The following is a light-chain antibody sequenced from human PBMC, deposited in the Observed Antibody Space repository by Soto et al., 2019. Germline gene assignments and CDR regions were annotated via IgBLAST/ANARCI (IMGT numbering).Light chain of an antibody. V-gene: IGKV3-20*01. CDR1: QSVSKTS. Sequence: EIVLTPSPGTLSLSPVERATLSCRASQSVSKTSLAWYQPKPGQAPRLLIYGASNRATGIPARFSGSGSGTDFILTISRLEPEDVAVYYCQQYGSSGTFGQGTKVDI. CDR2: GAS. J-gene: IGKJ1*01. CDR3: QQYGSSGT.